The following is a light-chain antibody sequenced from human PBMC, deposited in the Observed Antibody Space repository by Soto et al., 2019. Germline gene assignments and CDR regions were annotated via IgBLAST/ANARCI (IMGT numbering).Light chain of an antibody. V-gene: IGKV1-5*03. J-gene: IGKJ1*01. CDR2: KAS. CDR3: QHYPTYSWT. Sequence: DVQMTQSPGTLAASVGGRVTITCRASENIGVWLAWYQQKPGKAPKLLIYKASSLQSGVPSRFSGGGSGTDFTLTISSLPPDDFATYYCQHYPTYSWTFGQGTKVDIK. CDR1: ENIGVW.